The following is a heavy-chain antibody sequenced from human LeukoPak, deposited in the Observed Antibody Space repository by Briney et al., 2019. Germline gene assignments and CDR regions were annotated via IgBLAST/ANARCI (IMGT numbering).Heavy chain of an antibody. J-gene: IGHJ3*02. CDR1: GFTFSDYY. V-gene: IGHV3-11*04. CDR3: AREGPYYYDSSGYYPAAFDI. D-gene: IGHD3-22*01. CDR2: ISSSGSTI. Sequence: KPGGSLRLSCAASGFTFSDYYMSWIRQAPGKGLEWVSYISSSGSTIYYADSVKGRFTISRDNSKNTLYLQMNSLRAEDTAVYYCAREGPYYYDSSGYYPAAFDIWGQGTMVTVSS.